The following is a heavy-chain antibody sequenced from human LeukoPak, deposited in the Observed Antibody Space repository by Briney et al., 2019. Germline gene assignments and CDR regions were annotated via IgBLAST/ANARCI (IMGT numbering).Heavy chain of an antibody. V-gene: IGHV3-23*01. D-gene: IGHD3-22*01. CDR2: ISGRGGST. CDR1: GFTFSTYA. J-gene: IGHJ4*02. Sequence: GSLRLSCAASGFTFSTYAMSWVRQAPGKGLEWVSAISGRGGSTYYADSVKGRFTISRDNSKNTLYLQMNSLGAEDTAVYYCARYFDSSGYRPFDYWGQGTLVTVSS. CDR3: ARYFDSSGYRPFDY.